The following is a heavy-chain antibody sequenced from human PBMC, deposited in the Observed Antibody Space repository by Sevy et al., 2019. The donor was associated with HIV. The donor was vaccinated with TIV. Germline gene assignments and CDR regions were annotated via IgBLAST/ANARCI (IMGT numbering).Heavy chain of an antibody. J-gene: IGHJ4*02. Sequence: SETLSLTCTVSGGSVSSGSYYWSWNRHPPGKGLEWIGYIYYSGSTNYNPSLKSRVTISVDTSKNQFSLKLSSVTAADTAVYYCVRFAPGGVGAASDYWGQGTLVTVSS. CDR1: GGSVSSGSYY. CDR2: IYYSGST. D-gene: IGHD6-13*01. V-gene: IGHV4-61*01. CDR3: VRFAPGGVGAASDY.